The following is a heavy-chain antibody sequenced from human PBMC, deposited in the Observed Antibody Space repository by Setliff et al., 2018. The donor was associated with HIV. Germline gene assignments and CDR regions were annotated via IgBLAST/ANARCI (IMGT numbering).Heavy chain of an antibody. CDR2: INHSGST. CDR1: GYSISSGYY. Sequence: SETLSLTCAVSGYSISSGYYWGWIRQPPGKGLEWIGEINHSGSTNYNPSLKSRVTMSVDTSKNQFSLKLNSVTAADTAVFYCARATTGYSSIWYRNGLTYYNHMDVWGKGTKVTVSS. CDR3: ARATTGYSSIWYRNGLTYYNHMDV. D-gene: IGHD6-13*01. J-gene: IGHJ6*03. V-gene: IGHV4-38-2*01.